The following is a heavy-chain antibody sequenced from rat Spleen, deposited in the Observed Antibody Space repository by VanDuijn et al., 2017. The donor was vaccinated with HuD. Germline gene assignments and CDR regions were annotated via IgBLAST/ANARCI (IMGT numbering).Heavy chain of an antibody. D-gene: IGHD1-11*01. J-gene: IGHJ3*01. Sequence: EVQLVESGGGLVQPGRSLKLSCAASGFTFSKYGMHWIRQAPTKGLEWVASISVSGGSSYYRDSVKGRFTLSRDNAKSTLYLQMDSLRSEDTATYYCTRGDYGGNWFAYWGQGTLVTVSS. V-gene: IGHV5-19*01. CDR1: GFTFSKYG. CDR2: ISVSGGSS. CDR3: TRGDYGGNWFAY.